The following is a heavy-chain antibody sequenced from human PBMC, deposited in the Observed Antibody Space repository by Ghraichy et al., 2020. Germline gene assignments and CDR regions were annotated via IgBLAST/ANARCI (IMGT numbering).Heavy chain of an antibody. Sequence: ESLNISCTVSGGSISSSSYYWGWIRQPPGKGLEWIGSIYYSGNTYYNPSLKSRVTISVDTSKNQFSLKLSSVTAADTAVYYCTGPVWGSYSGFFDYWGQGTLVTVSS. CDR3: TGPVWGSYSGFFDY. CDR2: IYYSGNT. V-gene: IGHV4-39*01. D-gene: IGHD3-16*01. CDR1: GGSISSSSYY. J-gene: IGHJ4*02.